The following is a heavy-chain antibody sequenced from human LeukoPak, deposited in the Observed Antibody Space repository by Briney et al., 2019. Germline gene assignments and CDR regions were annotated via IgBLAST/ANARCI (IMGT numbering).Heavy chain of an antibody. Sequence: GGSLRLSCAASGFTFSNSAMNWVRQAPGKGLEWVSGLTGGGGTIEYADSVRGRLTISRDNSKKTLYLQINGLRAEDTAVYYCAKGSGGGWIFDYWGQGTLVTVSS. CDR1: GFTFSNSA. V-gene: IGHV3-23*01. CDR3: AKGSGGGWIFDY. CDR2: LTGGGGTI. D-gene: IGHD6-19*01. J-gene: IGHJ4*02.